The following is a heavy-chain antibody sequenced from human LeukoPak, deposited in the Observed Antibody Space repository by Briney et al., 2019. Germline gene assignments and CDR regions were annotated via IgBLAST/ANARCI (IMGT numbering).Heavy chain of an antibody. J-gene: IGHJ6*03. D-gene: IGHD5-18*01. CDR2: IYYSGST. CDR1: GDPISSDYY. V-gene: IGHV4-61*01. CDR3: ARTTEGGYSYGSFYYYYMDV. Sequence: SETLSLTCTVSGDPISSDYYWGWIRQPPVKGLEWIGFIYYSGSTNYNPSLKSRVTISVHTSKNQFSLKLSSVTAADTAVYYCARTTEGGYSYGSFYYYYMDVWGKGATVTISS.